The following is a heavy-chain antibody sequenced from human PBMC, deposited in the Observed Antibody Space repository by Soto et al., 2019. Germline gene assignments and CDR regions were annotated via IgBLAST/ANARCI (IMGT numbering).Heavy chain of an antibody. CDR3: ARESYWAVAGDLGLWDAFDI. J-gene: IGHJ3*02. CDR1: GDSVSSNSAA. V-gene: IGHV6-1*01. Sequence: PSQTLSLTCAISGDSVSSNSAAWNWIRQSPSRGLEWLGRTYYRSKWYNDYAVSVKSRITINPDTSKNQFSLQLNSVTPEDTAVYYCARESYWAVAGDLGLWDAFDIWGQGTMVTVSS. D-gene: IGHD6-19*01. CDR2: TYYRSKWYN.